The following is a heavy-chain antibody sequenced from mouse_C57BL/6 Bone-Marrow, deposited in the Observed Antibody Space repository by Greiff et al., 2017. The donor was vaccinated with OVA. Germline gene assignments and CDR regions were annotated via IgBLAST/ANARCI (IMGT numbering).Heavy chain of an antibody. CDR2: IWSGGGT. D-gene: IGHD1-1*01. CDR3: ARTHYYGSSSYDMDY. Sequence: VKLMESGPGLVQPSQCLSITCTVSGFSFTSYGVHWVRQSPGKGLEWLGVIWSGGGTDYHAAFISRLSISTDNSKSQVFFKMNSLQADDTAIYYCARTHYYGSSSYDMDYWGQGTSVTVSS. CDR1: GFSFTSYG. V-gene: IGHV2-2*01. J-gene: IGHJ4*01.